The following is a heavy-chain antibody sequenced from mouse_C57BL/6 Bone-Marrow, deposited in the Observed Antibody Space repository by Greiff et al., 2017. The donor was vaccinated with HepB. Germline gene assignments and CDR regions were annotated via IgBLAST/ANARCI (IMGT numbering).Heavy chain of an antibody. CDR2: ISYDGSN. CDR1: GYSITSGYY. CDR3: ARERTMRYFDD. D-gene: IGHD2-4*01. V-gene: IGHV3-6*01. J-gene: IGHJ1*03. Sequence: ESGPGLVKPSQSLSLTCSVTGYSITSGYYWNWIRQFPGNKLEWMGYISYDGSNNYNPSLKNRISITRDTSKNQFFLKLNSVTTEDTATYYCARERTMRYFDDWGTGTTVTVSS.